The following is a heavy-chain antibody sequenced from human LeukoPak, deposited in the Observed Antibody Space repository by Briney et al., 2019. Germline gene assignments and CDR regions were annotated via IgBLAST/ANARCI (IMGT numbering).Heavy chain of an antibody. V-gene: IGHV4-4*09. CDR2: IYNGVPT. CDR3: VQTTGWPGFDY. Sequence: NPSETLSLTCTASGVSISRFYWSCVRQPPGKGLEWIGNIYNGVPTFFNPSLKSRVTISVDTSRRQFSLELASVTAADTAVYYCVQTTGWPGFDYWGQGILVTVSS. D-gene: IGHD6-19*01. J-gene: IGHJ4*02. CDR1: GVSISRFY.